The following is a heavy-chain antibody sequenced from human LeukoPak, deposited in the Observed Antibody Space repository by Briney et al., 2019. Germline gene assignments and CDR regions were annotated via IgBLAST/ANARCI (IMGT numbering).Heavy chain of an antibody. J-gene: IGHJ4*02. CDR1: GFTFSDYY. Sequence: KPGGSLRLSCAASGFTFSDYYVSWIRQAPGKGLEWVSYISSSGAYTNYADSVKGRFTISRDNAKNSLYLQMNSLRAEDTAVYYCAKGKDSVAGATNDYWGQGTLVTVSS. V-gene: IGHV3-11*06. D-gene: IGHD6-19*01. CDR3: AKGKDSVAGATNDY. CDR2: ISSSGAYT.